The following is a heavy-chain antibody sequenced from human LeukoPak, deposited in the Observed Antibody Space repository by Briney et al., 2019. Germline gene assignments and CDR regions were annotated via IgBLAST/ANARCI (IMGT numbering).Heavy chain of an antibody. V-gene: IGHV1-8*03. CDR2: MNPNSGNT. J-gene: IGHJ6*03. D-gene: IGHD2-15*01. CDR1: GYTFTSYD. Sequence: ASVKVSCKASGYTFTSYDINWVRQATGQGLEWMGWMNPNSGNTGYAQKFRGRVTITRNTSISTAYMELSSLRSEDTAVYYCARARGGVVVVAASKSYYYYYMDVWGKGTTVTVSS. CDR3: ARARGGVVVVAASKSYYYYYMDV.